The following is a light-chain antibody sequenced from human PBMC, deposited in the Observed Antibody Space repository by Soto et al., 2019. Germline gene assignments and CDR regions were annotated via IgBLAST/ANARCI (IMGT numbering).Light chain of an antibody. CDR2: GAS. J-gene: IGKJ1*01. CDR1: QSVSSIS. V-gene: IGKV3-20*01. CDR3: QQYGSSSWT. Sequence: EIVLTQSPGTLSLSPGERVTLSCRASQSVSSISLAWYQQKPGQAPRLLMYGASSRATGIPDRFSGSGSGTDFTLTISRLEPEDSAVYYCQQYGSSSWTFGQGTKVEIK.